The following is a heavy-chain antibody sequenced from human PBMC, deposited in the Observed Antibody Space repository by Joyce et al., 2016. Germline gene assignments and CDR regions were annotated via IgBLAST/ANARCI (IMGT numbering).Heavy chain of an antibody. CDR2: LYSDDTT. J-gene: IGHJ4*02. CDR3: ARDGYIGRVGY. V-gene: IGHV3-66*01. Sequence: EVQLVESGGGLVQPGGSLRLSCAGAGFSVSSSYMSWVRQAPGKGLEWVSGLYSDDTTYYADSVNGRFTISRDNSKNTLSLQMDSLRAEDTAVYYCARDGYIGRVGYWGQGTLVTVSS. CDR1: GFSVSSSY. D-gene: IGHD1-26*01.